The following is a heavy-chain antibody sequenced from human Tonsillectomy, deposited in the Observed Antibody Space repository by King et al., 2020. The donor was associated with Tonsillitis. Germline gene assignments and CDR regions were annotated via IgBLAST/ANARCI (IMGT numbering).Heavy chain of an antibody. Sequence: VQLQQWGAGLLKPSETLSLTCAVYGGSFSAYYWSWLRQPPGKGLEWIGEINYSGSTDYNPSLKSRVTMSVDTSKNQFSLKLSSVTAADTAVYYCARGNDYDFWSEYYPLGGGRQGGRPFYSMDVWGKETTVTVSS. V-gene: IGHV4-34*01. CDR2: INYSGST. CDR1: GGSFSAYY. D-gene: IGHD3-3*01. CDR3: ARGNDYDFWSEYYPLGGGRQGGRPFYSMDV. J-gene: IGHJ6*03.